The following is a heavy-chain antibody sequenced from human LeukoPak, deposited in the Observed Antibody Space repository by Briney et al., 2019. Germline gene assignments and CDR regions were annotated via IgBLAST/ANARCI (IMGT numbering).Heavy chain of an antibody. CDR2: IHRDGTST. J-gene: IGHJ2*01. D-gene: IGHD6-13*01. CDR3: AREQEAAGNWFFDR. V-gene: IGHV3-74*01. Sequence: PGGSLRLSCAASGFTFSTYWMHRVRQIPGKGLVWVSRIHRDGTSTHYADSVRGRFSISRDNAEDTLYLQMNSLRAEDTAVYYCAREQEAAGNWFFDRWGRGTLVTVSS. CDR1: GFTFSTYW.